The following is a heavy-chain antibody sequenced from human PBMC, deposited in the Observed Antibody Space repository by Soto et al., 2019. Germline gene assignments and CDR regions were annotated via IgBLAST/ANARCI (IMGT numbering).Heavy chain of an antibody. CDR1: GGSFSGYY. Sequence: ETLSLTCAVYGGSFSGYYWSWIRQPPGKGLEWIGEINHSGSTNYNPSLKSRVTISVDTSKNQFSLKLSSVTAADTAVYYCARYKSNYYYGMDVWGQGTTVTVSS. CDR3: ARYKSNYYYGMDV. CDR2: INHSGST. V-gene: IGHV4-34*01. J-gene: IGHJ6*02. D-gene: IGHD1-20*01.